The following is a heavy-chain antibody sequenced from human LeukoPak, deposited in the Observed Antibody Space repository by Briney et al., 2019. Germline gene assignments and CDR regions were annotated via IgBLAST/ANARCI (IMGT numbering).Heavy chain of an antibody. J-gene: IGHJ4*02. D-gene: IGHD4-23*01. CDR3: AKGLQVTPDY. CDR1: GFTFSSYG. V-gene: IGHV3-30*18. Sequence: GGSLRLSCAASGFTFSSYGMHWVRQAPGKGLEWVAFISYDGGDKYNADSVKGRFTISRDNSKNTLYLQMNSLRAEDTAVYYCAKGLQVTPDYWGQGTLVTVSS. CDR2: ISYDGGDK.